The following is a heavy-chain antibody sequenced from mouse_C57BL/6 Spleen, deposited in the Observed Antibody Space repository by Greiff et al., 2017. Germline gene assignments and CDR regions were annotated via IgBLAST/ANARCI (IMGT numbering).Heavy chain of an antibody. CDR3: AREGSMDY. CDR2: IYPGDGDT. Sequence: VQLQQSGPELVKPGASVKISCKASGYAFSSSWMNRVKQRPGKGLEWIGRIYPGDGDTNYNGKFKGKATLTADKSSSTAYMQLSSLTSEDSAVYFCAREGSMDYWGQGTSVTVSS. V-gene: IGHV1-82*01. D-gene: IGHD3-3*01. CDR1: GYAFSSSW. J-gene: IGHJ4*01.